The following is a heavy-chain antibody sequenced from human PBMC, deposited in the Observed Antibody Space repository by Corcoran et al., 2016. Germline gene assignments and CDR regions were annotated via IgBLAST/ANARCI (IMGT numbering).Heavy chain of an antibody. CDR3: ARRGGYCSGGSCGNWFDP. V-gene: IGHV1-18*01. Sequence: QVQLVQSGAEVKKPGASVKVSCKASGYTFTSYGISWVRQAPGQGLEWMGWISAYNGNTNYAQKLQGRVTMTTDTSTSTAYVELRSLRSDDTAVYYCARRGGYCSGGSCGNWFDPWGQGTLVTVSS. D-gene: IGHD2-15*01. CDR2: ISAYNGNT. J-gene: IGHJ5*02. CDR1: GYTFTSYG.